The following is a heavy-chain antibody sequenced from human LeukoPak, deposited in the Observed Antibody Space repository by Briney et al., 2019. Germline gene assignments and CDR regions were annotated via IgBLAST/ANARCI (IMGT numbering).Heavy chain of an antibody. V-gene: IGHV4-59*01. Sequence: PSETLSLTCSVSGDSISGYYWSWIRHPPGKGLEWIAYIYYTGSINYNPSLKSRVTISVDTSKNQFYLKLRSLNAADTAMYYCARRGGHGGSFDYWGQGTLVTVSS. CDR3: ARRGGHGGSFDY. J-gene: IGHJ4*02. D-gene: IGHD4-23*01. CDR2: IYYTGSI. CDR1: GDSISGYY.